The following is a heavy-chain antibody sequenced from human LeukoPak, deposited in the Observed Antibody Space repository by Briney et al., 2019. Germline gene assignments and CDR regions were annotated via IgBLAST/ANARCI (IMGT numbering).Heavy chain of an antibody. Sequence: ASVKVSCKASGYTFTSYGISWVRQAPGQGLEWMGWISAYNGNTNYAQKLQGRVTMTTDTSTSTAYMELRSLRSDDTAVYYCAREATYYDFWSGLRNWFDPWGQGTLVTVSS. D-gene: IGHD3-3*01. V-gene: IGHV1-18*01. J-gene: IGHJ5*02. CDR1: GYTFTSYG. CDR3: AREATYYDFWSGLRNWFDP. CDR2: ISAYNGNT.